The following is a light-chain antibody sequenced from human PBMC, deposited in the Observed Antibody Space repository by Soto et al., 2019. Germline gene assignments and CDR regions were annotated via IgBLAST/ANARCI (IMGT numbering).Light chain of an antibody. Sequence: DIQMTQSPSSLSASVGDGVTITCRASQTIKTYLNWYQQRPGKAPKVVIWAASSLQSGVPSRFSGSGSGTDFTLTISSLEPEDFAVYYCQQRSNWLYTFGQGTKLEIK. J-gene: IGKJ2*01. V-gene: IGKV1-39*01. CDR1: QTIKTY. CDR3: QQRSNWLYT. CDR2: AAS.